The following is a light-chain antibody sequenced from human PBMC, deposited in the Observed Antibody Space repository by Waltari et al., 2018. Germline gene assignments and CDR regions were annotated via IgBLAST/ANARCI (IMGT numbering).Light chain of an antibody. CDR2: KDR. V-gene: IGLV3-25*03. CDR1: VLPQQY. J-gene: IGLJ1*01. CDR3: QSADSSGTFYV. Sequence: YELTQPPSVSVSPGQTARITCSGDVLPQQYAYWYQQKPGQAPVLVIYKDRERPSGIPERFSGSSSGTTVTLTISGVLAEDEADYYCQSADSSGTFYVFGTGTKVTVL.